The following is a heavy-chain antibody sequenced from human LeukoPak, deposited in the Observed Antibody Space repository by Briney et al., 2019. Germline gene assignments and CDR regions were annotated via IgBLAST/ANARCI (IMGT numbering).Heavy chain of an antibody. D-gene: IGHD3-3*01. CDR3: ARENDFWSGWGYYFDY. CDR2: IYYSGST. CDR1: GGSISSYY. J-gene: IGHJ4*02. Sequence: PSETLSLTCTVSGGSISSYYWSWIRQPPGKGLEWIGYIYYSGSTNYNPSLKSRVTISVDTSKNQLSLKLSSVTAADTAVYYCARENDFWSGWGYYFDYWGQGTLVTVSS. V-gene: IGHV4-59*01.